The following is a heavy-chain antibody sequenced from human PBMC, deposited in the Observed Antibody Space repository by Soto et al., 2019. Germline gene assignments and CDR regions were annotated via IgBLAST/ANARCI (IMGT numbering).Heavy chain of an antibody. D-gene: IGHD6-19*01. CDR3: AKDGNSSGWYLYYYYYMDV. Sequence: GGSLRLSCAASGFTFSSYGMHWVRQAPGKGLEWVAVISYDGSNKYYADSVKGRFTISRDNSKNTLYLQMNSLRAEDTAVYYCAKDGNSSGWYLYYYYYMDVWGKGTTVTVSS. CDR2: ISYDGSNK. V-gene: IGHV3-30*18. J-gene: IGHJ6*03. CDR1: GFTFSSYG.